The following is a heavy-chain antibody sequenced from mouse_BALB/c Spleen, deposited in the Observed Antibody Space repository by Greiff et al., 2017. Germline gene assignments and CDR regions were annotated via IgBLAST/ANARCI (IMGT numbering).Heavy chain of an antibody. V-gene: IGHV14-3*02. Sequence: EVQRVESGAELVKPGASVKLSCTASGFNIKDTYMHWVKQRPEQGLEWIGRIDPANGNTKYDPKFQGKATITADTSSNTAYLQLSSLTSEDTAVYYCADGNHVAMDYWGQGTSVTVSS. CDR2: IDPANGNT. D-gene: IGHD2-1*01. CDR1: GFNIKDTY. CDR3: ADGNHVAMDY. J-gene: IGHJ4*01.